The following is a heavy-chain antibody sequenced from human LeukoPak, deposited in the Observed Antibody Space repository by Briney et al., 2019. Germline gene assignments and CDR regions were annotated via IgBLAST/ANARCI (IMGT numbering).Heavy chain of an antibody. CDR3: ARVPRSYDYYYYVDV. CDR1: GGSISSGGYY. D-gene: IGHD1-26*01. CDR2: IYHSGST. V-gene: IGHV4-30-2*01. Sequence: SETLSLICTVSGGSISSGGYYWSWIRQPPGKGLEWIGYIYHSGSTYYNPSLKSRVTISVDRSKNQFSLKLSSVTAADTAVYYCARVPRSYDYYYYVDVWGKGTTVTVSS. J-gene: IGHJ6*03.